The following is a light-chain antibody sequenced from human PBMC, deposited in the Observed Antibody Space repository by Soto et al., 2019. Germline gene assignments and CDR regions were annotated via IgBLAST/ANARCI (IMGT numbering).Light chain of an antibody. CDR1: TTAVGGYNY. J-gene: IGLJ2*01. CDR3: SSYIGSSTLV. Sequence: QSALTQPASVSASPGQSITISCTEATTAVGGYNYVSWYQLHPGKAPKLIIYDVNYRPSGVSHRFSGSKSGNTASLTVSGLQPEDEADYYCSSYIGSSTLVFGGGTKLTV. CDR2: DVN. V-gene: IGLV2-14*01.